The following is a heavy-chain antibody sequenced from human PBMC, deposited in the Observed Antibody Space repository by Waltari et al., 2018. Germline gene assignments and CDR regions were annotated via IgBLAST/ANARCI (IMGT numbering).Heavy chain of an antibody. CDR3: ARDFSRTSSLSDY. CDR1: GFTFSSYG. CDR2: IWYDGSNK. D-gene: IGHD6-6*01. V-gene: IGHV3-33*01. Sequence: QVQLVESGGGVVQPGRSLRLSCAASGFTFSSYGMHWVRQAPGKGLEWVAVIWYDGSNKYYADSVKGRFTISRYNSKNTLYLQMNSLRAEDTAVYYCARDFSRTSSLSDYWGQGTLVTVSS. J-gene: IGHJ4*02.